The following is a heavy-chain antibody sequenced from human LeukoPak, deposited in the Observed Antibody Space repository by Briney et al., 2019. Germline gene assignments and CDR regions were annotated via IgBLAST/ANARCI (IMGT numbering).Heavy chain of an antibody. CDR1: GGSISSYY. CDR3: ARGSWGPAGMRFDS. Sequence: KPSETLSLTCTVSGGSISSYYWSWIRQPPGKGLEWIGYIYYSGSTNYNPSLKSRVTISVDTSKNQFSLKLTSVTAADTAVYYCARGSWGPAGMRFDSWGQGTLVTVSS. CDR2: IYYSGST. D-gene: IGHD2-2*01. J-gene: IGHJ4*02. V-gene: IGHV4-59*01.